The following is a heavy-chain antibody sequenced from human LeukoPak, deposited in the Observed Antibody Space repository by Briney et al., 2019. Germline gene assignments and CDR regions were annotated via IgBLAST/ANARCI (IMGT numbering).Heavy chain of an antibody. Sequence: VASAKVSCKASGGTFSSYAISWVRHAPGQGLESMGRIFPIFATANYAQKFQSRCTITADESTSTAYLELSSLRSEDTAVYYCARESGSYEAYFDYWGQGTLVTVSS. CDR3: ARESGSYEAYFDY. D-gene: IGHD1-26*01. CDR2: IFPIFATA. J-gene: IGHJ4*02. CDR1: GGTFSSYA. V-gene: IGHV1-69*15.